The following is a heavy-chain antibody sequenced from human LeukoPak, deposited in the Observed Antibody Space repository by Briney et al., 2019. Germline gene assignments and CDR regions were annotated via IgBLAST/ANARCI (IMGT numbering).Heavy chain of an antibody. CDR1: GGSFSGYY. CDR2: INHSGST. V-gene: IGHV4-34*01. Sequence: SETLSLTCAVYGGSFSGYYWSRIRQPPGKGLEWIGEINHSGSTNYNPSLKSRVTISVDTSKDQFSLKLSSVTAADTAVYYCARVSGYSYGYPTLDYWGQGTLVTVSS. D-gene: IGHD5-18*01. J-gene: IGHJ4*02. CDR3: ARVSGYSYGYPTLDY.